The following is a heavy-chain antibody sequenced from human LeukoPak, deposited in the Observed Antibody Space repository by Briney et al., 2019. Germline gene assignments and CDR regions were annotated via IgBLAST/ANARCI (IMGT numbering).Heavy chain of an antibody. V-gene: IGHV1-18*01. CDR3: ARGPAGDYGDYVANFDY. Sequence: ASVKVSCKASGYTFTSYGISWVRQAPGQGLEWMGWIGAYNGNTNYAQKLQGRVTMTTDTSTSTAYMELRSLRSDDTAVYYCARGPAGDYGDYVANFDYWGQGTLVTVSS. CDR1: GYTFTSYG. CDR2: IGAYNGNT. D-gene: IGHD4-17*01. J-gene: IGHJ4*02.